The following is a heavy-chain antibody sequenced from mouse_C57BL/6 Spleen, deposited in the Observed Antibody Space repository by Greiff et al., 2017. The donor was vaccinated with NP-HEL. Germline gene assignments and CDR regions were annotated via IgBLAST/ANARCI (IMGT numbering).Heavy chain of an antibody. V-gene: IGHV1-18*01. D-gene: IGHD1-1*01. Sequence: EVKLQQSGPELVKPGASVKIPCKASGYTFTDYNMDWVKQSHGKSLEWIGDINPNNGGTIYNQKFKGKATLTVDKSSSTAYMELRSLTSEDTAVYYCARNYEWYFDVWGTGTTVTVSS. CDR2: INPNNGGT. CDR3: ARNYEWYFDV. J-gene: IGHJ1*03. CDR1: GYTFTDYN.